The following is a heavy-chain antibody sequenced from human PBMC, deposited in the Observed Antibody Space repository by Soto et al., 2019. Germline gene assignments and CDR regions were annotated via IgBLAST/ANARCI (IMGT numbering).Heavy chain of an antibody. CDR3: ARGRNYYDSSGFEYFQH. CDR1: GGSISSYY. V-gene: IGHV4-4*07. J-gene: IGHJ1*01. Sequence: QVQLQESGPGLVKPSETLSLTCTVSGGSISSYYWSWIRQPAGKGLEWIGRIYTSGSTNYNPSLKSRVTMSVDTSKNQFSLKLSSVTAADTAVYYCARGRNYYDSSGFEYFQHWGQGTLVTVSS. D-gene: IGHD3-22*01. CDR2: IYTSGST.